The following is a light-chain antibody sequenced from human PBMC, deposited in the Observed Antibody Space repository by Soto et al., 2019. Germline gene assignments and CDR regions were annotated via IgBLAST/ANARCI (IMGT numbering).Light chain of an antibody. J-gene: IGKJ1*01. V-gene: IGKV1-5*03. CDR3: QQYNSYWS. CDR1: QSISSW. CDR2: KAS. Sequence: DIQMIQSPSPLSASVGDRDTITCRASQSISSWLARYQQKPGKAPKLLIYKASSLESGVPSRFSGSESGPEFTLTISSLQADDCATYYCQQYNSYWSFGQGTKVEIK.